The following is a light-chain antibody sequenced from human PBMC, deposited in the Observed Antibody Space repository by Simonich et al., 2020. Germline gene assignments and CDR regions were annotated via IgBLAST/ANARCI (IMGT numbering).Light chain of an antibody. V-gene: IGLV2-23*01. Sequence: QSALTQPASVSGSPGQSITISCTGTSSDVGSYNLVSRYQQHPGKAPKRMIYEGSKRPSGVSNRFSGSKSGNTASLTISGLQAEDEADYYCCSYAGSSTLVFGGGTKLTVL. J-gene: IGLJ3*02. CDR1: SSDVGSYNL. CDR3: CSYAGSSTLV. CDR2: EGS.